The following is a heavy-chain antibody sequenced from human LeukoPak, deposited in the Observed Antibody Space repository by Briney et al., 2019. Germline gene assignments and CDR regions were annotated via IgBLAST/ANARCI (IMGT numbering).Heavy chain of an antibody. CDR2: IPYDGTNK. CDR3: ARDVVPYYYYYYMDV. V-gene: IGHV3-30*04. Sequence: PGGSLRLSCAASGFTFSSYTMHWVRQAPGKGLEWVAVIPYDGTNKYYADSVKGRFTISRDNSQNTMYLQMNNLRADDTAVYYCARDVVPYYYYYYMDVWGKGTTVTVSS. CDR1: GFTFSSYT. D-gene: IGHD2-21*01. J-gene: IGHJ6*03.